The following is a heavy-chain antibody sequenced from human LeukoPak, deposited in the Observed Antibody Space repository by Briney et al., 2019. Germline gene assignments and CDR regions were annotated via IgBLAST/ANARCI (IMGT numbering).Heavy chain of an antibody. CDR3: ARKYGSSSRYCSGGSCYEDYYYYMDV. CDR2: INPSGST. V-gene: IGHV4-34*01. CDR1: GGSFSGYY. J-gene: IGHJ6*03. D-gene: IGHD2-15*01. Sequence: SETLSLTCAVYGGSFSGYYWSWIRQPPGKGLEWIGEINPSGSTNYNPSLKSRVTISVDTSKNQFSLKLSSGTAADTAVYYCARKYGSSSRYCSGGSCYEDYYYYMDVWGKGTTVTVSS.